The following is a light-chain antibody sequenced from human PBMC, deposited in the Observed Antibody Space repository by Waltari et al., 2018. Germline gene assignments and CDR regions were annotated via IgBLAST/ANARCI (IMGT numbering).Light chain of an antibody. CDR2: VNSDGTH. J-gene: IGLJ3*02. Sequence: QLVLTHSPPASASLGASFQLTSPPSRGPRRHLITVLQQQPERGPRYLMKVNSDGTHSKGDDIPDRFSGSSSGAERYLTISSLQSEDEADYYCQTGGHGTWVFGGGTKVTVL. CDR1: RGPRRHL. CDR3: QTGGHGTWV. V-gene: IGLV4-69*01.